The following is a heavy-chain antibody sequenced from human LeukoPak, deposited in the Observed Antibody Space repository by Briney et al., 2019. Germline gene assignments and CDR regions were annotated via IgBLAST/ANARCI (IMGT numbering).Heavy chain of an antibody. D-gene: IGHD1-26*01. CDR3: AKGHYSGSHYYFDY. V-gene: IGHV3-23*01. CDR1: GFTFSNYA. Sequence: GGCLRLSCAASGFTFSNYAMSWVRQAPGKGLEWVSSISTGGGSTNYADSVKGRFTISRDNSKNTLYLQMNSLRAEDTAVYYCAKGHYSGSHYYFDYWGQGILVTVSS. CDR2: ISTGGGST. J-gene: IGHJ4*02.